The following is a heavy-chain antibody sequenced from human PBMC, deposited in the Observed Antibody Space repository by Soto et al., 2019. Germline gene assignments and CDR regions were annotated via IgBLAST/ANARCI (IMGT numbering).Heavy chain of an antibody. CDR1: GGSISSGGYS. V-gene: IGHV4-30-2*01. J-gene: IGHJ4*02. Sequence: SETLSLTCAVSGGSISSGGYSWSWIRQPPGKGLEWIGYIYHSGSTYYNPSLKSRVTISVDRSKNQFSLKLSSVTAADTAVYYCAKNWNWGALVHWGQGTLVTSPQ. D-gene: IGHD7-27*01. CDR3: AKNWNWGALVH. CDR2: IYHSGST.